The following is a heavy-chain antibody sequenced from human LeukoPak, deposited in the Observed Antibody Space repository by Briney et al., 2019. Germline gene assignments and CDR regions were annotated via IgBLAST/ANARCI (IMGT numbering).Heavy chain of an antibody. J-gene: IGHJ4*02. CDR3: ATIGGFYPHFDY. CDR2: FDPEDGET. Sequence: ASVKVSCKVSGYTLTELSMHWVRQAPGKGLEWMGGFDPEDGETIYAQKFQGRVTMTEDTSTDTAYMELSSLRSEDTAVYYCATIGGFYPHFDYWGQGTLVPVSS. CDR1: GYTLTELS. V-gene: IGHV1-24*01. D-gene: IGHD3-10*01.